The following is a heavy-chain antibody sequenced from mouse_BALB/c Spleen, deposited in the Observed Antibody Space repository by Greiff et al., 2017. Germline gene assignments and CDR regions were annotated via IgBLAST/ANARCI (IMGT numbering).Heavy chain of an antibody. CDR2: IDPANGNT. Sequence: VQLQQSGAELVKPGASVKLSCTASGFNIKDTYMHWVKQRPEQGLEWIGRIDPANGNTKYDPKFQGKATITADTSSNTAYLQLSSLTSEDTAVYYCARPYGNYGGFAYWGQGTTLTVSS. CDR3: ARPYGNYGGFAY. CDR1: GFNIKDTY. J-gene: IGHJ2*01. D-gene: IGHD2-1*01. V-gene: IGHV14-3*02.